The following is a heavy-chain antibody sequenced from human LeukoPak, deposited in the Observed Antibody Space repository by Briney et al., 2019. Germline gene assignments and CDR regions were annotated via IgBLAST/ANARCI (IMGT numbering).Heavy chain of an antibody. D-gene: IGHD2-15*01. V-gene: IGHV3-30*03. Sequence: GGSLRLSCAASGFTFSSYGMHWVRQAPGKGLEWVAVISYDGSNKYYADSVKGRFTISRDNSKNTLYLQMNSLRAEDTAVYYCAIGYCSGGSCPNYYGMDVWGQGTTVTVPS. CDR2: ISYDGSNK. CDR1: GFTFSSYG. J-gene: IGHJ6*02. CDR3: AIGYCSGGSCPNYYGMDV.